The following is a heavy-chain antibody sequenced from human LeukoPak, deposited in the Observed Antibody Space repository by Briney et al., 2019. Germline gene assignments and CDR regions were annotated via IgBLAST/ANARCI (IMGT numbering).Heavy chain of an antibody. CDR1: GYTFTSYD. J-gene: IGHJ6*03. Sequence: ASVKVSCKASGYTFTSYDINWVRQATGQGREWMGWMNPNSGNTGYAQKFQGRVTMTRNTSISTAYMELSSLRSEDTAVYYCARGCRSGSYLSRYYYYMGVWGKGTTVTVSS. CDR3: ARGCRSGSYLSRYYYYMGV. D-gene: IGHD1-26*01. CDR2: MNPNSGNT. V-gene: IGHV1-8*01.